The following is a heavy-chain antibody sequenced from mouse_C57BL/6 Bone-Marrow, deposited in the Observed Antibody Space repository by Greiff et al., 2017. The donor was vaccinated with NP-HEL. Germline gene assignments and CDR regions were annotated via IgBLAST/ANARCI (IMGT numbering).Heavy chain of an antibody. CDR2: IHPNSGST. D-gene: IGHD2-2*01. Sequence: QVQLQQPGAELVKPGASVKLSCKASGYTFTSYWMHWVKQRPGQGLEWIGMIHPNSGSTNYNEKFKSKATLTVDKSSSTAYMQLSSLTSEDSAVYYCARMGVWLRRSFAYWGKGTLVTVAA. J-gene: IGHJ3*01. CDR1: GYTFTSYW. V-gene: IGHV1-64*01. CDR3: ARMGVWLRRSFAY.